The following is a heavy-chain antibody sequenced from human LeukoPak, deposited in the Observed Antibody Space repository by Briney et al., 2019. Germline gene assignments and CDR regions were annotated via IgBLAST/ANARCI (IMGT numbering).Heavy chain of an antibody. CDR1: GYTFTSYY. Sequence: ASVKVSCKASGYTFTSYYMHWVRQAPGQGLEWMGIINPSGGSTSYAQKFQGRVTMTRDTSTSTVYMELSSLRSEDTAVYYCAAARVRDTHYYYYYGMDVWGQGTTVTVSS. J-gene: IGHJ6*02. CDR3: AAARVRDTHYYYYYGMDV. CDR2: INPSGGST. V-gene: IGHV1-46*01. D-gene: IGHD6-6*01.